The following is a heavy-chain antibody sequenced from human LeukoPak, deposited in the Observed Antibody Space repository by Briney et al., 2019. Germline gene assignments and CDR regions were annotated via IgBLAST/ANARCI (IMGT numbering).Heavy chain of an antibody. CDR3: ARDGLGSGSHDAFDI. J-gene: IGHJ3*02. D-gene: IGHD3-10*01. CDR2: IYSGGST. V-gene: IGHV3-66*01. Sequence: GGSLRLSCAASGFTVSSNYMSWVRQAPGKGLEWVSVIYSGGSTYYADSVKGRFTSSRDNSKNTLYLQMNSLRAEDTAVYYCARDGLGSGSHDAFDIWGQGTMVTVSS. CDR1: GFTVSSNY.